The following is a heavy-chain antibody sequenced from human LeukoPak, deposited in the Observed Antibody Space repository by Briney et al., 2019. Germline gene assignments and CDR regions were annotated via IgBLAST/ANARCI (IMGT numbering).Heavy chain of an antibody. V-gene: IGHV1-69*01. J-gene: IGHJ1*01. D-gene: IGHD2-21*01. Sequence: SVKVSCKASGGTFSSYAISWVRQAPGQGLEWMGGIIPIFGTANYAQKFQGRVTITADESTSTAYMELSSLRSEDTAVYYCARDSSDFRNLIPHWGQGTLVTVSS. CDR2: IIPIFGTA. CDR3: ARDSSDFRNLIPH. CDR1: GGTFSSYA.